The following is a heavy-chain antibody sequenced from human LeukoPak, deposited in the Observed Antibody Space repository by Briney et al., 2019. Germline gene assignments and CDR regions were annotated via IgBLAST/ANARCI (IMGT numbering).Heavy chain of an antibody. CDR1: GFTFDDYA. CDR2: ISWNSGSI. J-gene: IGHJ3*02. Sequence: GGSLRLSCAASGFTFDDYAMHWVRQAPGKGLEWVSGISWNSGSIGYADSVKGRFTISRDNAKNSLYLQMNSLRAEDMALYYCAKERLPHVRDAFDIWSQGTMVTVSS. D-gene: IGHD3-10*01. CDR3: AKERLPHVRDAFDI. V-gene: IGHV3-9*03.